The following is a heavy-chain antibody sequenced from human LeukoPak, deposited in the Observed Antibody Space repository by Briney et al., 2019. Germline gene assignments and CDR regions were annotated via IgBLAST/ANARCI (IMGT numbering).Heavy chain of an antibody. Sequence: SATLSLTCTVSGGSISSHYWSWIRQPPGKGLEWIGYIYYSGSTNYNPSLKSRVTISVDTSKNQFSLKLSSVTAADTAVYYCASSGRDGYNFIYYYYYMDVWGKGTTVTVSS. CDR2: IYYSGST. CDR3: ASSGRDGYNFIYYYYYMDV. D-gene: IGHD5-24*01. V-gene: IGHV4-59*11. J-gene: IGHJ6*03. CDR1: GGSISSHY.